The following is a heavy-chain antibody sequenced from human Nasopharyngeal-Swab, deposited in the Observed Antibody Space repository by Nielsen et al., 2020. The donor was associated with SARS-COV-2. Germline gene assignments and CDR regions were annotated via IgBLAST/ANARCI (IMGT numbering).Heavy chain of an antibody. D-gene: IGHD1-7*01. CDR3: ARSFRGTTPRDAFDI. V-gene: IGHV4-34*01. Sequence: LSLTCAVYGGSFSGYYWSWIRQPPGKGLEWIGEINHSGSTNYNPSLKSRVTTSVDTSKNQFSLKLSSVTAADTAVYYCARSFRGTTPRDAFDIWGQGTMVTVSS. CDR1: GGSFSGYY. CDR2: INHSGST. J-gene: IGHJ3*02.